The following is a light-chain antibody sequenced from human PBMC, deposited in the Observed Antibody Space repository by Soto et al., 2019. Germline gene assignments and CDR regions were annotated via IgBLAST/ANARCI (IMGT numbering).Light chain of an antibody. J-gene: IGKJ4*01. Sequence: AIQLTQSPSSLSASVGDRVTITCRASQGISSALAWYQQKPGKAPKLLIYDASSLESGVPSRFSGSGSGTDFTLTISSLQPEDFATYDCQQFNNYPSLTFGGGTKVEIK. V-gene: IGKV1D-13*01. CDR3: QQFNNYPSLT. CDR1: QGISSA. CDR2: DAS.